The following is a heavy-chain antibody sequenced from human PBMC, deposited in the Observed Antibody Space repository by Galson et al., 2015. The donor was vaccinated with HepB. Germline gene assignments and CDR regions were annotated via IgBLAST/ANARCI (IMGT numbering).Heavy chain of an antibody. D-gene: IGHD2-15*01. CDR3: VREVRNGWYYFDY. V-gene: IGHV3-33*01. CDR1: GFTFSRYG. Sequence: SLRLSCAASGFTFSRYGMHWVRQAPGKGLEWVALIWKDGTNKYYADSVKGRFTISRDNSENTLYLQMNSLRAEDSAVYYCVREVRNGWYYFDYWGQGTQVTVST. J-gene: IGHJ4*02. CDR2: IWKDGTNK.